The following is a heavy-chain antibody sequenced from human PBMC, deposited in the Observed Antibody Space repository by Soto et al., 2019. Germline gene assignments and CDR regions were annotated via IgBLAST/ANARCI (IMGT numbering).Heavy chain of an antibody. CDR3: ARVLAARASRDFDY. J-gene: IGHJ4*02. Sequence: ASETLCLTCAVYGGSFGTDDGSWIRQPPGKGLEWIGEINPSGGTNYNPSLKSRVTISVATSKNQFSLKLSSVTAADTAVYYCARVLAARASRDFDYWGQGTLVTVSS. D-gene: IGHD6-6*01. V-gene: IGHV4-34*01. CDR1: GGSFGTDD. CDR2: INPSGGT.